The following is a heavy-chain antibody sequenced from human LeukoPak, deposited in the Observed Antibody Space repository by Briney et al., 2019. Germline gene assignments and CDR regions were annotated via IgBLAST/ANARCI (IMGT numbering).Heavy chain of an antibody. Sequence: PGGSLRLSCAASGFTFSNCWMSWVRQAPGKGLEWVASIIPDGSAKFYVDSVKGRFTISRDNAKSSLYLQVNSLRVEDTPVYYFSGFDSRSWGQGTLVTVSS. CDR2: IIPDGSAK. CDR3: SGFDSRS. V-gene: IGHV3-7*01. J-gene: IGHJ5*02. D-gene: IGHD2-21*01. CDR1: GFTFSNCW.